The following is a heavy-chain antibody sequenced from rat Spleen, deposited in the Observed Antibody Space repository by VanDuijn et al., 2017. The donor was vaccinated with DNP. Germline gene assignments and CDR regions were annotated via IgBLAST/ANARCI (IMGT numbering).Heavy chain of an antibody. V-gene: IGHV4-2*01. CDR1: GFNFNDNW. CDR3: AKGPNYGGDSDYFDY. D-gene: IGHD1-11*01. CDR2: VNKDSSTI. J-gene: IGHJ2*01. Sequence: EVKLVESGGGLVQPGRSLKISCAASGFNFNDNWMGWVRQAPGKGLEWIGHVNKDSSTINYTPSLKDKFTISRDNAQNTLYLQMSKLGSEDTAIYYCAKGPNYGGDSDYFDYWGQGVMVTVSS.